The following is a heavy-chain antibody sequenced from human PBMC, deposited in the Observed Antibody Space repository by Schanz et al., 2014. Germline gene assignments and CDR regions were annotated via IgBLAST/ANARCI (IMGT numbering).Heavy chain of an antibody. CDR2: VSRSTPDI. Sequence: QVQLVESGGGVVQPGRSLRLSCAASGFAVDNYYMSCVRQAPGRGLEWVSYVSRSTPDIYYADSVKGRFTMSRDNAKNSVFLQMNSLRAEDTAVYYCVRDSFFAFDYWGQGTLVTVSS. J-gene: IGHJ4*02. V-gene: IGHV3-11*06. D-gene: IGHD3-3*01. CDR3: VRDSFFAFDY. CDR1: GFAVDNYY.